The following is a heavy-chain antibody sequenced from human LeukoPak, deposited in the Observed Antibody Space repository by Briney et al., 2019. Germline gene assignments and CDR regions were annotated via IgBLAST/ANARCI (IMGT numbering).Heavy chain of an antibody. CDR1: GFTFSSYW. CDR2: IKQDGSEK. CDR3: ARGFSYDSSGLFDY. D-gene: IGHD3-22*01. Sequence: PGGSLRLSCAASGFTFSSYWMSWVRQAPGKGLEWVANIKQDGSEKYYVDSVKGRFTISRDNAKNSLYLQMNSLRAEDTAVYYCARGFSYDSSGLFDYWGQGTLVTVSS. V-gene: IGHV3-7*01. J-gene: IGHJ4*02.